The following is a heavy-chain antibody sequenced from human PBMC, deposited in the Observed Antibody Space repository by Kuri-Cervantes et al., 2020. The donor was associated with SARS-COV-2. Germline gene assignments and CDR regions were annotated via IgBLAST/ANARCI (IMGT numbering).Heavy chain of an antibody. V-gene: IGHV4-39*01. CDR2: IYYSGAT. D-gene: IGHD1-14*01. J-gene: IGHJ4*02. CDR3: ARGPEGVVAY. CDR1: GGSISSSSYY. Sequence: ESLKISCTVSGGSISSSSYYWGWIRQPPGKGLEWIGAIYYSGATYYNPSLKSRVIIPVDTSKNQFSLNLRFVTATDTAVYYCARGPEGVVAYWGQGTLVTVSS.